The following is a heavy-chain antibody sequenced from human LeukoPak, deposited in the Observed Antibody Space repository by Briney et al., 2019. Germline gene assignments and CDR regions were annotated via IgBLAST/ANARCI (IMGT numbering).Heavy chain of an antibody. Sequence: GGSLRLSCAASGFTVSSNYMSWVRQAPGKGLEWVSVIYSGGSTYYADSVEGRFTISRDNSKNTLYLQMNSLRAEDTAVYYCAKESRRSTYYYDSSGLDWGQGTLVTVSS. V-gene: IGHV3-66*01. D-gene: IGHD3-22*01. CDR3: AKESRRSTYYYDSSGLD. J-gene: IGHJ4*02. CDR2: IYSGGST. CDR1: GFTVSSNY.